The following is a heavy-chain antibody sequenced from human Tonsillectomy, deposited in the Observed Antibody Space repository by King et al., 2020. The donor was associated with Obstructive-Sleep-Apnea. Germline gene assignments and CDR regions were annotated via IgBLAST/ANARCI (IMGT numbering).Heavy chain of an antibody. CDR3: VKGPKGYGMDV. CDR1: GFTFSNAW. J-gene: IGHJ6*02. Sequence: VQLVESGGGLVKPGGSLRLSCAASGFTFSNAWMTWVRQAPGEGLEWVGRIKRKSDGGTTEYAAPVKDRFTISRDDSKNTVYLQMNSLKIEDTALYYCVKGPKGYGMDVWGQGTTVTVSS. V-gene: IGHV3-15*01. CDR2: IKRKSDGGTT.